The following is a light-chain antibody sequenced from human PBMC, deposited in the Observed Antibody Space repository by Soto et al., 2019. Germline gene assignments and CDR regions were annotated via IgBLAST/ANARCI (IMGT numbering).Light chain of an antibody. V-gene: IGKV2-28*01. J-gene: IGKJ3*01. CDR3: MQALQNPI. CDR2: LGS. CDR1: QSLLHSNGYNY. Sequence: DIVMTQSPLSLPVTPGEPASISCRSSQSLLHSNGYNYLDWYLQKPGQSPQLLIYLGSNRASGVPDRFSGSGSGTDFTLKISRVEAEDVGVYYCMQALQNPIFGPGTKVDIK.